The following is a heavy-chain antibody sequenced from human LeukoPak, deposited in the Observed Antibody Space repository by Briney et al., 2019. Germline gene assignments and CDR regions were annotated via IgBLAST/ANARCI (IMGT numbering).Heavy chain of an antibody. D-gene: IGHD4-23*01. CDR1: GFTFSSYA. CDR2: ISGSGGST. V-gene: IGHV3-23*01. J-gene: IGHJ4*02. CDR3: AKAIRWPTLYYFDY. Sequence: PGGSLRLSCAASGFTFSSYAMSWVRRAPGKGLEWVSAISGSGGSTYYADSVKGRFTISRDNSKNTLYLQMNSLRAEDTAVYYCAKAIRWPTLYYFDYWGQGTLVTVSS.